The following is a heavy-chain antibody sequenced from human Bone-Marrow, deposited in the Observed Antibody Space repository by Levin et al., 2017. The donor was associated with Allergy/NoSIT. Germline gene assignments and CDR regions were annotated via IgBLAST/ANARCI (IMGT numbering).Heavy chain of an antibody. Sequence: HPGGSLRLSCAASGFTFSGYSMNWVRQAPGKGLEWVSYISSSSRTIFYADSVKGRFTISRDNAENSLYLQMISLRAEDTAVYYCARGDAYCGGDCYSRGWFDPWGQGTLVTVSS. CDR1: GFTFSGYS. V-gene: IGHV3-48*01. CDR3: ARGDAYCGGDCYSRGWFDP. D-gene: IGHD2-21*02. J-gene: IGHJ5*02. CDR2: ISSSSRTI.